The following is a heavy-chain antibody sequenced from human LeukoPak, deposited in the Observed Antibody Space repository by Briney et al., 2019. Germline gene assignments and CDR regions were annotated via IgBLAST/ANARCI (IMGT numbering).Heavy chain of an antibody. CDR1: GSCITSYW. CDR2: IYPGDSDT. Sequence: AAALMISCKGSGSCITSYWNGWGRPLPGKGLGWRGIIYPGDSDTRYSPFFQGEVTISADKSITTAYLQWSSLKASDTAMYYCAIHRKYSSSSPSYYYYYMDVWGKGTTVTVSS. J-gene: IGHJ6*03. V-gene: IGHV5-51*01. CDR3: AIHRKYSSSSPSYYYYYMDV. D-gene: IGHD6-6*01.